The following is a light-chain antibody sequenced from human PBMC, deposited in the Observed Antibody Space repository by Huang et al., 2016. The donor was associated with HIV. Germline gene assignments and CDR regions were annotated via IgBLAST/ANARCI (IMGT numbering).Light chain of an antibody. V-gene: IGKV3-15*01. CDR1: QRVNSD. Sequence: EIEMTLPPAILSVSPGERATLSCRASQRVNSDLAWYLQKPGQAPRLLINGAATRAIGRPAKFNGTGSGTEFSLSSSNLQSDDFGVYYCQQYNDWPPLTFGGGTKVEI. CDR2: GAA. CDR3: QQYNDWPPLT. J-gene: IGKJ4*01.